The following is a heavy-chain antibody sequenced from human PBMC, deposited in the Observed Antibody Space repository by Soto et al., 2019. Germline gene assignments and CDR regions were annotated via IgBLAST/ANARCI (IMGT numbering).Heavy chain of an antibody. V-gene: IGHV4-31*03. CDR3: ARAYCGGDCYLHYWYFDL. D-gene: IGHD2-21*02. CDR2: IYYSGST. CDR1: GGSISSGGYY. J-gene: IGHJ2*01. Sequence: QVQLQESGPGLVKPSQTLSLTCTVSGGSISSGGYYWSWIRQHPGKGLEWIGYIYYSGSTYYNPSLKSRVIISVETSKNQFSLELSSVTAADTAVYYCARAYCGGDCYLHYWYFDLWGRGTLVTVSS.